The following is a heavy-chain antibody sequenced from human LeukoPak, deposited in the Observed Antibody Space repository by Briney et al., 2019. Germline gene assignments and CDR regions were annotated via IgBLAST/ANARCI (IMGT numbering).Heavy chain of an antibody. D-gene: IGHD6-19*01. V-gene: IGHV3-7*01. CDR2: IKQDGSEK. J-gene: IGHJ4*02. CDR1: GFTFSSYW. CDR3: ARGPQWLPTGFIFDY. Sequence: GGSLRLSCAASGFTFSSYWMSWVRRAPGKGLEWVANIKQDGSEKYYVDSVKGRFTISRDNAKNSLYLQMNSLRAEDTAVYYCARGPQWLPTGFIFDYWGQGTLVTVSS.